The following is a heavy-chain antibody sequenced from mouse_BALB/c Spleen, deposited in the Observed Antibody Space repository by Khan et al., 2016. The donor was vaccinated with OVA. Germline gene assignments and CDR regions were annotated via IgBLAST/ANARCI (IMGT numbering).Heavy chain of an antibody. J-gene: IGHJ2*01. CDR3: ASSVTISPVVATVLDY. CDR2: ISYSGRT. D-gene: IGHD1-1*01. V-gene: IGHV3-2*02. CDR1: GYSITSDYA. Sequence: EVQLQEPGPGLVKPSQSLSLTCTVTGYSITSDYAWNWIRQFPGNKLEWMGYISYSGRTSYNPSLKSRSSITRDTSKNQVILQLNSVTTEEKATSYYASSVTISPVVATVLDYWCQGTTRSVSS.